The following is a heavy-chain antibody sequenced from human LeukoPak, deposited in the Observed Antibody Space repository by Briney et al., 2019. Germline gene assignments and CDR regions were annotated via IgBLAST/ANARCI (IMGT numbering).Heavy chain of an antibody. CDR1: GFTFCDYA. CDR2: IRSKAYGGTT. D-gene: IGHD4-23*01. V-gene: IGHV3-49*03. J-gene: IGHJ4*02. Sequence: GGSLRLSCTASGFTFCDYAMSWFRQAPGKGLEWVGFIRSKAYGGTTEYAASVKGRFTISRDDSKSIAYLQMNSLKTKSRAVYYCTSVLRAYGGYYFDYWGQGTLVTVSS. CDR3: TSVLRAYGGYYFDY.